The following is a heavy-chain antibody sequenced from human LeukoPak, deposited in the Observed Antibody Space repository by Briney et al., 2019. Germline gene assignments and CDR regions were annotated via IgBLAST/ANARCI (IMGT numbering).Heavy chain of an antibody. D-gene: IGHD5-12*01. CDR1: GFTFSSYG. CDR3: AKSGYDFGGWFDP. Sequence: PGGSLRLSCAASGFTFSSYGMHWVRQAPGKGLEWVAFIRYDGSNRYYADSVKGRFTISRDNSKNTLYLQMNSLRAEDTAVYYCAKSGYDFGGWFDPWGQGTLVTVSS. J-gene: IGHJ5*02. CDR2: IRYDGSNR. V-gene: IGHV3-30*02.